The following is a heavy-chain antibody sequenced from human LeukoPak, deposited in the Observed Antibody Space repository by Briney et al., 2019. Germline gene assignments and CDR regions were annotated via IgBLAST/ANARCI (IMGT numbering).Heavy chain of an antibody. J-gene: IGHJ4*02. D-gene: IGHD2-15*01. CDR3: ARGHCSGGSCYHRY. Sequence: PSETLSLTCAVYGGSFNEYHWSWIRQPPGKGLEWIGEINHSGSTNYNPSLKSRVTISVDTSKNQFSLKLSSVTAADTAVYYCARGHCSGGSCYHRYWGQGTLVTVSS. CDR1: GGSFNEYH. CDR2: INHSGST. V-gene: IGHV4-34*01.